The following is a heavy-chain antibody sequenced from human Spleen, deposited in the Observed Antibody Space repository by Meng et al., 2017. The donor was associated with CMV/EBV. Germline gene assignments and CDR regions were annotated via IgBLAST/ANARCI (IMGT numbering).Heavy chain of an antibody. Sequence: GESLKISCAASGFTFSNYNMNWVRQAPGKGLEWVSSISSSSSNIYYADSVKGRFTISRDNDKDSLSLQMNSLRAEDTAVYCCAREGYGSSCTPHSWFDPWGQGTLVTVSS. CDR1: GFTFSNYN. J-gene: IGHJ5*02. CDR2: ISSSSSNI. D-gene: IGHD2-15*01. V-gene: IGHV3-21*06. CDR3: AREGYGSSCTPHSWFDP.